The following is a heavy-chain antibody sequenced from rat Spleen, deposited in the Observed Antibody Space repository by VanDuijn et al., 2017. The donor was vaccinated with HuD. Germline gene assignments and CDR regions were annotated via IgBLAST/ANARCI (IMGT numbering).Heavy chain of an antibody. CDR1: GYSITSSYR. CDR2: INSTGST. Sequence: EVQLQESGPGLVKPSQSLSLTCSVTGYSITSSYRWNWIRKFPGTKLEWMGDINSTGSTNYNPAHKSRISITRDTSKIQFCLLVNSVTTEHTATYYCARVAAISTSRRYFDYWGQGVMVTVSS. V-gene: IGHV3-3*01. D-gene: IGHD1-2*01. J-gene: IGHJ2*01. CDR3: ARVAAISTSRRYFDY.